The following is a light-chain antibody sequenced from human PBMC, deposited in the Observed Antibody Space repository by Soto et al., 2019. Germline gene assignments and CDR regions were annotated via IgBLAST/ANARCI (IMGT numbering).Light chain of an antibody. V-gene: IGKV3-15*01. CDR2: GAS. CDR3: QQYNNWPLT. J-gene: IGKJ4*01. Sequence: EIAMTQSPATLSVSPGESVTLSCRASQSVNSNLAWYQQKPGQAPRLLIYGASTRATGIPARFSGSGSGTEFTVTISSLQSEDFAVYYCQQYNNWPLTFGGGTKVEIK. CDR1: QSVNSN.